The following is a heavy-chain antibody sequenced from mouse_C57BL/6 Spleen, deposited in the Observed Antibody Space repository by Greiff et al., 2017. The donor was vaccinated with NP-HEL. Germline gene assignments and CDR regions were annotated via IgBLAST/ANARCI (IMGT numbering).Heavy chain of an antibody. V-gene: IGHV1-26*01. Sequence: EVQLQQSGPELVKPGASVKISCKASGYTFTDYYMNWVKQSHGKSLEWIGDINPNNGGTSYNQKFKGKATLTVDKSSSTAYMGLRSLTSEDSAVYYCARSEIYYGKRDYAMDYWGQGTSVTVSS. D-gene: IGHD2-1*01. J-gene: IGHJ4*01. CDR2: INPNNGGT. CDR3: ARSEIYYGKRDYAMDY. CDR1: GYTFTDYY.